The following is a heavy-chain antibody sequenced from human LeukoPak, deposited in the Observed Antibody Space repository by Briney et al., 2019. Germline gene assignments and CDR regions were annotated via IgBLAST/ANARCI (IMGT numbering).Heavy chain of an antibody. J-gene: IGHJ5*02. CDR3: ARDKAGYSYGFDP. D-gene: IGHD5-18*01. CDR1: GFTFSTYS. V-gene: IGHV3-21*01. CDR2: ISRSGRHI. Sequence: GGSLRLSCAASGFTFSTYSMNWVRQAPGKGLEWVSSISRSGRHIYCADSMKGRFTISRDNAKNSLYLQMNGLRAEDTAVYYCARDKAGYSYGFDPWGQGTLVTVSS.